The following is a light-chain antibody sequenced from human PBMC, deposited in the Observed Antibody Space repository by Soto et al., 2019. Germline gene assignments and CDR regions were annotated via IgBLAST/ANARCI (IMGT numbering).Light chain of an antibody. V-gene: IGKV3-15*01. CDR1: QSVFSS. CDR3: QQYHNWPA. CDR2: GSA. Sequence: EIVMTQSPATLSVSPGERATLSCRGSQSVFSSLAWFQQRPGQAPRLLIYGSATRATGIPARFSGSGSGTEFTLTISSLQSEDSAVYYCQQYHNWPAFGQGTKVEIK. J-gene: IGKJ1*01.